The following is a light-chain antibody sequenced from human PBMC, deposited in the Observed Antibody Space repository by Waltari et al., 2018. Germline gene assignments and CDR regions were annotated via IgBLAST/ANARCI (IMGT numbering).Light chain of an antibody. J-gene: IGKJ5*01. V-gene: IGKV3-11*01. CDR1: QSVGSS. CDR3: QQRSNWPPIT. CDR2: DAS. Sequence: LSLAPGERAPLSCWASQSVGSSLAWYQQKPGQAPRLLMYDASNRATGVPARFNGSGSGTDFTLTIISLQSEDSAVYYCQQRSNWPPITFGQGTRLEIK.